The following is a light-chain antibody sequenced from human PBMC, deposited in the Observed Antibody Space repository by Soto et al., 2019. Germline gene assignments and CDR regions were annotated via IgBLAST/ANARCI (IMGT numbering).Light chain of an antibody. CDR3: SSYSDSISVL. CDR2: EVT. CDR1: SSDVGAYNY. V-gene: IGLV2-8*01. Sequence: QSALTQPPSASGSPGQSVTISCTGTSSDVGAYNYVSWYQQHPGKAPKLTIYEVTKRPSGVPDRFSGSKSGNTASLTVSGLQAEDEADYYCSSYSDSISVLFGGGTQLTVL. J-gene: IGLJ3*02.